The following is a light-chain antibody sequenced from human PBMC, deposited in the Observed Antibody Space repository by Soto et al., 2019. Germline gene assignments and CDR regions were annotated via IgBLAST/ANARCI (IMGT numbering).Light chain of an antibody. CDR3: QQYNKWPLFT. CDR1: QSVSTN. Sequence: ETVMTQSPATLSVSPGERATLSCRASQSVSTNLAWYQQRPDQSPRLLIYGASTRATGIPARFSGSGSGTEFTLTISSLQSEDFAVYYCQQYNKWPLFTFGPGTRVDIK. J-gene: IGKJ3*01. V-gene: IGKV3-15*01. CDR2: GAS.